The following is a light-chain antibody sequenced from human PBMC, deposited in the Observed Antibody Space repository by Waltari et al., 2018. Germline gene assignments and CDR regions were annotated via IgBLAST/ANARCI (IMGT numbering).Light chain of an antibody. CDR2: KDN. Sequence: NFVLTQPPSVSGSPGRTVTISRLRSRGSIPRAFVPWYRLRPGSAPTTIIYKDNQRPSGVPDRFSGSIDTSSNSASLTISGLTTEDEADYYCQTCDTTVLIFGGGTQLTVL. J-gene: IGLJ2*01. CDR3: QTCDTTVLI. CDR1: RGSIPRAF. V-gene: IGLV6-57*04.